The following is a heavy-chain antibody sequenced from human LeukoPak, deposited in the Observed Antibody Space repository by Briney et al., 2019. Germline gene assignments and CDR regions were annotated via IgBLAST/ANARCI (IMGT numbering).Heavy chain of an antibody. V-gene: IGHV3-48*01. J-gene: IGHJ4*02. CDR3: ASDPETHGDYEFES. CDR2: ISSGSTNI. Sequence: GGSLRLSCAASGFTFRDYSMNWVRQPPGKGLEWVSYISSGSTNIYYADSVKGRFTISRDNAKNSLYLQINSLRAEDTAVYYCASDPETHGDYEFESWGQGTPVTVSS. D-gene: IGHD4-17*01. CDR1: GFTFRDYS.